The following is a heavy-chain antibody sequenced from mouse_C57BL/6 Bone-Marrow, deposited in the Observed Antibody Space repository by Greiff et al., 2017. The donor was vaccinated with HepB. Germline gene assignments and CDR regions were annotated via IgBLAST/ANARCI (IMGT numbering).Heavy chain of an antibody. V-gene: IGHV1-5*01. CDR2: IYPGNSDT. CDR1: GYTFTSYW. D-gene: IGHD1-1*01. CDR3: TRRRITTVVEEAWFAY. J-gene: IGHJ3*01. Sequence: EVQLQQSGTVLARPGASVKMSCKTSGYTFTSYWMHWVKQRPGQGLEWIGAIYPGNSDTSYNQKFKGKAKLTAVTSASTAYMQLSSLTNEDSAVYYCTRRRITTVVEEAWFAYWGQGTLVTVSA.